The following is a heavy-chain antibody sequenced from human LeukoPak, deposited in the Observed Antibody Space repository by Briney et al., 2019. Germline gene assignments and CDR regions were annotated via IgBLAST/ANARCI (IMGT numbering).Heavy chain of an antibody. V-gene: IGHV4-4*07. CDR1: GGSISSYY. J-gene: IGHJ4*02. CDR3: ARQIAVAGEAGFDY. Sequence: KASETLSLTCTVSGGSISSYYWTWIRQPAGKGLEWIGRIYTTGSTNYNPSLNSRVTMSVDTSKNQFSLKLSSVTAADTAVYYCARQIAVAGEAGFDYWGQGTLVTVSS. D-gene: IGHD6-19*01. CDR2: IYTTGST.